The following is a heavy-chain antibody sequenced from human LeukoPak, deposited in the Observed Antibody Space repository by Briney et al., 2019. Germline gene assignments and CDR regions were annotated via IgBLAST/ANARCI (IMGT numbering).Heavy chain of an antibody. J-gene: IGHJ4*02. CDR2: INWNGGST. CDR3: ARAHYGSGSYYFDY. V-gene: IGHV3-20*04. CDR1: GFTFDDYG. D-gene: IGHD3-10*01. Sequence: GGSLRLSCAASGFTFDDYGMSWVRQAPGKGLEWVSGINWNGGSTGYADSVKGRFTISRDNAKNSLYLQMNSLRAEDTALYYCARAHYGSGSYYFDYWGQGTLVTVSS.